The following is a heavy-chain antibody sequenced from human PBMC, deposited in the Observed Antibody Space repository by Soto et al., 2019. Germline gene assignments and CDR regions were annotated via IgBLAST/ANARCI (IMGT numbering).Heavy chain of an antibody. J-gene: IGHJ6*02. CDR2: INPSGGST. CDR3: ARVKITDFWSGYLSPYGMDV. CDR1: GYTFTSYY. D-gene: IGHD3-3*01. Sequence: GASVKVSCKASGYTFTSYYMHWVRQAPGQGLEWMGIINPSGGSTSYAQKFQGRVTMTRDTSTSTVYMELSSLRSEDTAVYYCARVKITDFWSGYLSPYGMDVWGQGTTVTVS. V-gene: IGHV1-46*01.